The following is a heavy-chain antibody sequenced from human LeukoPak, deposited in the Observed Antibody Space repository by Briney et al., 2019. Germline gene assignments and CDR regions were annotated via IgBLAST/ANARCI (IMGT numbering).Heavy chain of an antibody. Sequence: PGGSLRLSCAASGFTFSSFGIHWVRQAPGKGLEWVASISSNGNDKFYVDSVEGRFTISRDNSRSTLYLQMDSLRAEDTAVYYCAKAGAYDTSGYYYYLEYWGQGTLATVSS. J-gene: IGHJ4*02. CDR2: ISSNGNDK. D-gene: IGHD3-22*01. CDR1: GFTFSSFG. V-gene: IGHV3-30*18. CDR3: AKAGAYDTSGYYYYLEY.